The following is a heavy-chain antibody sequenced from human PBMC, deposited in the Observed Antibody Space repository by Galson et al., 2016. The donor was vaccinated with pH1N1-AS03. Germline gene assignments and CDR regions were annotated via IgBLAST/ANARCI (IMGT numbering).Heavy chain of an antibody. J-gene: IGHJ4*02. CDR3: AKDMVGRVAERGVIPRAPFDL. Sequence: SLRLSCAASGFSFSGYWMTWVRQAPGKGLDWVANIKQDGSETYSADSVRGRFSISRDNFKKTVHLQLSSLRPEDTALYYCAKDMVGRVAERGVIPRAPFDLWGRGTLVTVAS. V-gene: IGHV3-7*01. CDR2: IKQDGSET. CDR1: GFSFSGYW. D-gene: IGHD3-10*01.